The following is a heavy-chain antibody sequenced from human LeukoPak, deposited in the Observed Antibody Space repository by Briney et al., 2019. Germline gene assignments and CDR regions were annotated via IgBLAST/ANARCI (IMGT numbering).Heavy chain of an antibody. D-gene: IGHD3-3*01. CDR2: IYHSGST. Sequence: PSETLSLTCTVSGYSISSGYYWGWIRQPPGNGLEWIGSIYHSGSTYYNPSLKSRVTISVDTSKNQFSLKLSSVTAADTAVYYCARSLPFFWSGYFDYWGQGTLVTVSS. J-gene: IGHJ4*02. V-gene: IGHV4-38-2*02. CDR3: ARSLPFFWSGYFDY. CDR1: GYSISSGYY.